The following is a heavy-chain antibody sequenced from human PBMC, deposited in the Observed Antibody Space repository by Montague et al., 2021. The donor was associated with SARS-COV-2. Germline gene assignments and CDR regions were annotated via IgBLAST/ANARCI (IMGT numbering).Heavy chain of an antibody. Sequence: QSVAEVKKPGESLRISCKVSGYIFISHWITWVRQMPGKGLEWMGRIDPSDSYTNYSPSFQGHVSLSVDKSISTAYLQWSSLKASDTAMYYCARRGRPYSGYTTGYFDYWGQGTLVTVSS. V-gene: IGHV5-10-1*01. D-gene: IGHD5-12*01. CDR3: ARRGRPYSGYTTGYFDY. J-gene: IGHJ4*01. CDR1: GYIFISHW. CDR2: IDPSDSYT.